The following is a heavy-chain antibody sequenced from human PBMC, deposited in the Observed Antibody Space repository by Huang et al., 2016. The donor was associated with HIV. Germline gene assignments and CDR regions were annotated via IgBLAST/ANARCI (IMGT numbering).Heavy chain of an antibody. CDR1: GFAFSSYD. CDR2: ISIDARNK. J-gene: IGHJ4*02. CDR3: ARTGSYYYGSGSYHFGDY. D-gene: IGHD3-10*01. Sequence: QVQLVESGGGVVQPGRSLRLSCAATGFAFSSYDMHWVRQDPGKVQELLAVISIDARNKNYAHSEKGRFTISRDNSKGTVYLQMNSLRPEDTAVYSCARTGSYYYGSGSYHFGDYWGQGTLVTVSS. V-gene: IGHV3-30*04.